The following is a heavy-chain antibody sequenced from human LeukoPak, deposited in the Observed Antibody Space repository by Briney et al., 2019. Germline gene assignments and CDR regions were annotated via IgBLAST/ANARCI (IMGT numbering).Heavy chain of an antibody. Sequence: ASVKVSRKASGYTFTSYDINWVRQATGQGLEWMGWMNPNSGNTGYAQKFQGRVTMTRNTSISTAYMELSSLRSEDTAVYYCARGVGDDFWSGYYTGPFMDVWGQGTTVTVSS. V-gene: IGHV1-8*01. CDR3: ARGVGDDFWSGYYTGPFMDV. CDR1: GYTFTSYD. CDR2: MNPNSGNT. J-gene: IGHJ6*02. D-gene: IGHD3-3*01.